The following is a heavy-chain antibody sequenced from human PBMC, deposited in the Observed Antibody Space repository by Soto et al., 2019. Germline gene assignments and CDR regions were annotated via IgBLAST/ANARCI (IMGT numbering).Heavy chain of an antibody. CDR1: GYTFTSYG. D-gene: IGHD6-13*01. Sequence: GASVKVSCKXSGYTFTSYGISWVRQAPGQGLEWMGWISAYNGNTNYAQKLQGRVTMTTDTSTSTAYMELRSLRSDDTAVYYCARDRVAAARKAYYYYGMDVWGQGTTVTVSS. J-gene: IGHJ6*02. CDR3: ARDRVAAARKAYYYYGMDV. V-gene: IGHV1-18*01. CDR2: ISAYNGNT.